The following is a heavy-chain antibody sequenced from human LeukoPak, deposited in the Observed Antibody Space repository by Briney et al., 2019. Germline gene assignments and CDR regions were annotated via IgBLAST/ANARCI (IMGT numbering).Heavy chain of an antibody. V-gene: IGHV4-59*02. CDR1: GGSVSSDY. CDR2: INYSGST. J-gene: IGHJ2*01. CDR3: ARVLRTYDRSGLYFWYFDL. Sequence: PSETLSLTCTVSGGSVSSDYWNWIRQPPGKGLEWIGFINYSGSTNYRPSFESRATISRDTSKNQFSLKLSSVTAADTAVYYCARVLRTYDRSGLYFWYFDLWGRGALVTVSS. D-gene: IGHD3-22*01.